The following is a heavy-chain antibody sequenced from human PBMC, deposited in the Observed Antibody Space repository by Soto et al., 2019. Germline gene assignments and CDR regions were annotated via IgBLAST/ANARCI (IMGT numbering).Heavy chain of an antibody. CDR1: GFTFSNYA. CDR2: IASDGKDK. V-gene: IGHV3-30*18. Sequence: QVQLVESGGGVVQPGRSLKLFCAASGFTFSNYAIHWVRQAPGKGLEWVAVIASDGKDKRYADSVKGRFTISRDNSKNTVYLQMNSLRGEDTAVYYCAKDGAIAAADYFFDYWGQGSLVTVSS. CDR3: AKDGAIAAADYFFDY. J-gene: IGHJ4*02. D-gene: IGHD6-13*01.